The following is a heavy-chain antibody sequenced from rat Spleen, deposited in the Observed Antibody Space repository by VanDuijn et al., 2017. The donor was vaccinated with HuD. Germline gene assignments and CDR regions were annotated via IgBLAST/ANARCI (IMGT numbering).Heavy chain of an antibody. J-gene: IGHJ1*01. V-gene: IGHV5S13*01. D-gene: IGHD1-6*01. CDR3: ARSGEDGYTYYWYFDL. CDR1: GFTFSIYG. Sequence: EVQLVDHGGVLVQPGRSLKLSCAPSGFTFSIYGMAWVRQAPTKGLEWIASITNTGGSTYYPDSVKGRFTISRDNAKSTLYLQMNSLRSEDTATYYCARSGEDGYTYYWYFDLWGQGVMVTVSS. CDR2: ITNTGGST.